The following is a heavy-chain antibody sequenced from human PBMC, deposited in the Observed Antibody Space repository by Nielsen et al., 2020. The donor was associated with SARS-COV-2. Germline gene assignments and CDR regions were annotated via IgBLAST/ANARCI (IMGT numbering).Heavy chain of an antibody. CDR2: IASSGSDI. V-gene: IGHV3-21*06. D-gene: IGHD6-19*01. J-gene: IGHJ4*02. CDR3: AREAGTVGFDY. CDR1: GFDFSHYI. Sequence: LSLTCAASGFDFSHYIMIWVRQAPGKGLEWVSSIASSGSDIHYADSVKGRFTISRDNAKDSLYLQMSSLRAEDTAVYYCAREAGTVGFDYWGQGTLGTVSS.